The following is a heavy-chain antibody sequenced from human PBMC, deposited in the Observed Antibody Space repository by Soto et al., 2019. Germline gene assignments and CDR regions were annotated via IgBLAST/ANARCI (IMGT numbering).Heavy chain of an antibody. V-gene: IGHV3-23*01. D-gene: IGHD3-16*01. CDR2: ISGSGGST. CDR1: GFTFSSYA. CDR3: ARDPWAADY. Sequence: PGGSLRLSCAVSGFTFSSYAMSWVRQAPGKGLEWVSAISGSGGSTYYADSVKGRFTISRDNSKNTVNLQMNSLRAEDTAVYYCARDPWAADYWGQGTLVTVSS. J-gene: IGHJ4*02.